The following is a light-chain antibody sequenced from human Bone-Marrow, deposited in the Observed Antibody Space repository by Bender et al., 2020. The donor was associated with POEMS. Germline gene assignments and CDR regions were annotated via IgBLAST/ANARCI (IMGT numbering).Light chain of an antibody. CDR2: EGS. Sequence: QSVLTQPPSVSGAPGQRVTISCTGSSSNTGSGYDINWYQHLPGTAPKLMIYEGSRRPSGVSNRFSASKSGNTASLTISGLQAEDEGDYYCQSYDNSLGGWVFGGGTKLTVL. V-gene: IGLV1-40*01. CDR1: SSNTGSGYD. CDR3: QSYDNSLGGWV. J-gene: IGLJ3*02.